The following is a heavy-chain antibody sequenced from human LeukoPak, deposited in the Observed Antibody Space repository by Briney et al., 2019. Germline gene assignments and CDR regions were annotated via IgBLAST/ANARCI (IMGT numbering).Heavy chain of an antibody. CDR2: IYSGGST. D-gene: IGHD4-17*01. CDR1: GFTVSSNY. J-gene: IGHJ6*02. CDR3: AADYDDYVFMGYYYYGMDV. V-gene: IGHV3-66*01. Sequence: GGSLRLSCAASGFTVSSNYMSWVRQAPGKGLEWVSVIYSGGSTYYADSVKGRFTISRDNSKNTLYLQMNSLRAEDTAVYYCAADYDDYVFMGYYYYGMDVWGQGTTVTVSS.